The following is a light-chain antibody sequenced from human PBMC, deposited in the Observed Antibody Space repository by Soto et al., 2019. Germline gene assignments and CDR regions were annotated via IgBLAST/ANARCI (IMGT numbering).Light chain of an antibody. CDR1: QTVSSS. J-gene: IGKJ1*01. CDR3: QQYARSPRT. Sequence: EIVLTQSPATLSLSPGERATLSCRASQTVSSSLAWYQQKPGQAPRLLIHGASTRATGIPDRFSGSGSGTDFTLTISRLEPEDFAVYYCQQYARSPRTFGQGTKVDIK. CDR2: GAS. V-gene: IGKV3-20*01.